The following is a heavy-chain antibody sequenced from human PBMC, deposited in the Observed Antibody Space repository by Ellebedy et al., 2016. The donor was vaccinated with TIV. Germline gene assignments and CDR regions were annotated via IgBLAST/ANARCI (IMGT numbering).Heavy chain of an antibody. J-gene: IGHJ3*02. CDR1: GFTFSSYA. Sequence: GESLKISCAASGFTFSSYAMHWVRQAPGKGLEWVAVISYDGSNKYYADSVKGRFTISRDNSKNTLYLQMNSLRAEDTAVYYCARMVVTAMGAFDIWGQGTMVTVSS. CDR2: ISYDGSNK. CDR3: ARMVVTAMGAFDI. D-gene: IGHD2-21*02. V-gene: IGHV3-30-3*01.